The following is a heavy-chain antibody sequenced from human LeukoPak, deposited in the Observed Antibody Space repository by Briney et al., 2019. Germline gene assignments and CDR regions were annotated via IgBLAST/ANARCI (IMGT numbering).Heavy chain of an antibody. Sequence: GASVKVSCKASGYTFTGYYMHWVRQAPGQGLEWMGWINPNSGGTNYAQKFQGRVTMTSDTSISTAYMELSSLISDDTALYYCARGHGSSPSFDYWGQGVLVTVSS. CDR1: GYTFTGYY. CDR2: INPNSGGT. V-gene: IGHV1-2*02. D-gene: IGHD6-6*01. J-gene: IGHJ4*02. CDR3: ARGHGSSPSFDY.